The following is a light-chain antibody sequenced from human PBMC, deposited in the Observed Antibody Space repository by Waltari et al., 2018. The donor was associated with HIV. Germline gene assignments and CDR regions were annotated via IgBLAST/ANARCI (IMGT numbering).Light chain of an antibody. CDR3: SSYTSSSTPVV. Sequence: QSALTQPASVSGSPGQSITIPCTGPRSDIGTYNYVSWYQQHPGKAPKLMIYDVSNRPSGVSNRFSGSKSGNTASLTISGLQAEDEADYYCSSYTSSSTPVVFGGGTKLTVL. CDR1: RSDIGTYNY. V-gene: IGLV2-14*01. CDR2: DVS. J-gene: IGLJ2*01.